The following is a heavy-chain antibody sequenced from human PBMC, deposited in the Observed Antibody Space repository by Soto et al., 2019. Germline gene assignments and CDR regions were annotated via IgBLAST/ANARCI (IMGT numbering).Heavy chain of an antibody. CDR3: ARGILYCSSTSCYTLYYYYGMDV. D-gene: IGHD2-2*02. CDR1: GDSVSSNSAA. V-gene: IGHV6-1*01. Sequence: PSQTLSLTCAISGDSVSSNSAAWNWIRQSPSRGLEWLGRTYYRSKWYNDYAVSVKSRITINPDTSKNQFPLQLNSVTPEDTAVYYCARGILYCSSTSCYTLYYYYGMDVWGQGTTVTVSS. CDR2: TYYRSKWYN. J-gene: IGHJ6*02.